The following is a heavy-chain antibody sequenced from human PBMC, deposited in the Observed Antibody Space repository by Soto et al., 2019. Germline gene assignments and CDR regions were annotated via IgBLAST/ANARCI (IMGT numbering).Heavy chain of an antibody. D-gene: IGHD3-16*02. J-gene: IGHJ2*01. Sequence: SETLSLTCTVSGGSISSSSYYWGWIRQPPGKGLEWIGSIYYSGSTYYNPSLKSRVTISVDTSKNQFSLKLSSATAADTAVYYCARLLSPPVYDYIGGSYRTGYFDLWGRGTLVTVSS. CDR1: GGSISSSSYY. V-gene: IGHV4-39*01. CDR3: ARLLSPPVYDYIGGSYRTGYFDL. CDR2: IYYSGST.